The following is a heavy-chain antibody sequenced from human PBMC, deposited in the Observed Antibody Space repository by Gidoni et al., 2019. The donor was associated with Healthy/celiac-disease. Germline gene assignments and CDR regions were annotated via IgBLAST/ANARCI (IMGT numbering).Heavy chain of an antibody. CDR3: ARGGKNYGDYDFDY. D-gene: IGHD4-17*01. Sequence: QVQLVESGGGVVQPGRSLSLSCAASGFPFRSYGMHWVRQAPGKGLEWVAVIWYDGSNKYYADSVKGRFTISRDNSKNTLYLQMNSLRAEDTAVYYCARGGKNYGDYDFDYWGQGTLVTVSS. CDR1: GFPFRSYG. CDR2: IWYDGSNK. V-gene: IGHV3-33*01. J-gene: IGHJ4*02.